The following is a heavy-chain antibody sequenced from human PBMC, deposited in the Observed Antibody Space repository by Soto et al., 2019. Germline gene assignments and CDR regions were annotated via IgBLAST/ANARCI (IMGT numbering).Heavy chain of an antibody. Sequence: SVKVSCKASGGTFSSYAISWVRQAPGQGLEWMGGIIPIFGTANYAQKFQGRVTITADESTSTAYMELSSLRSEDTAVYYCARGYSGSCLDAFDIWGQGAMVAV. V-gene: IGHV1-69*13. D-gene: IGHD1-26*01. CDR1: GGTFSSYA. J-gene: IGHJ3*02. CDR3: ARGYSGSCLDAFDI. CDR2: IIPIFGTA.